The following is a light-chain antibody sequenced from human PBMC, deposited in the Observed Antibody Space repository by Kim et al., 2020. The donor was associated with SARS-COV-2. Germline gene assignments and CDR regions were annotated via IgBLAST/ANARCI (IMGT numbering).Light chain of an antibody. J-gene: IGKJ4*01. Sequence: PAALALAPVERATLSGRASQSVSSYFAWDQQKPAQAPRLLIYDASNRATGIPGRFSGSGSGTDFTLTISSLEPEDFAVYYCQHFTFGGGTKVDIK. CDR3: QHFT. CDR2: DAS. V-gene: IGKV3-11*01. CDR1: QSVSSY.